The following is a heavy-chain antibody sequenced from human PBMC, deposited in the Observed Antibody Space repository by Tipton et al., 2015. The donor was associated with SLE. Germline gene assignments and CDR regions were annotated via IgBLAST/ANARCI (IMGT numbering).Heavy chain of an antibody. D-gene: IGHD4/OR15-4a*01. Sequence: SLRLSCAASGFTFSNNWMTWVRQAPGKGLEWVGNINQDASVIGYGDSVKGRFTISRDNAKKSLYLEMNSLRVEDTAVYYCALTMGVYWGQGTLVTVSS. CDR2: INQDASVI. V-gene: IGHV3-7*01. CDR1: GFTFSNNW. J-gene: IGHJ4*02. CDR3: ALTMGVY.